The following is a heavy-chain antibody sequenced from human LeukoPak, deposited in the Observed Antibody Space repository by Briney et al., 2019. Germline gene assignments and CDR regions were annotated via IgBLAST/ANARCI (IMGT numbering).Heavy chain of an antibody. D-gene: IGHD3-3*01. CDR2: IYTSGST. CDR1: GGSISSGSYY. V-gene: IGHV4-61*02. CDR3: ARTFRESYYDFWSGYSTLDY. Sequence: PSETLSLTCTVSGGSISSGSYYWSWIRQPAGKGLEWIGRIYTSGSTNYNPSLKSRVTISVDTSKNQFSLKLSSVPAADTAVYYCARTFRESYYDFWSGYSTLDYWGQGTLVTVSS. J-gene: IGHJ4*02.